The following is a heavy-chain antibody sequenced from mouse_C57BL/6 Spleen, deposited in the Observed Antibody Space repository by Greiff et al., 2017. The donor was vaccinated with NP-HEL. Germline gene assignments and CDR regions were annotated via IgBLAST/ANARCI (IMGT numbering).Heavy chain of an antibody. Sequence: DVQLVESEGGLVQPGSSMKLSCTASGFTFSDYYMAWVRQVPEKGLEWVANINYDGSSTYYLDSLKSRFIISRDNAKNILYLQMSSLKSEDTATYYCARDPVVGDWYFDVWGTGTTVTVSS. CDR2: INYDGSST. CDR3: ARDPVVGDWYFDV. J-gene: IGHJ1*03. V-gene: IGHV5-16*01. CDR1: GFTFSDYY. D-gene: IGHD1-1*01.